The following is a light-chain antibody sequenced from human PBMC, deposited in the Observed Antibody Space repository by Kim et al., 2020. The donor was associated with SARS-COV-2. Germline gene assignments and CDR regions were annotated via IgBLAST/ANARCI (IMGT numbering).Light chain of an antibody. V-gene: IGLV3-9*01. CDR2: RDN. Sequence: SVALGQTARIPCGGNNIGSKNVHWYQQKPGQAPVLVIYRDNNRPSGIPERFSGSNSGNTATLTISRAQAGDEADYYCQVWDSSTVLFGGGTQLTVL. J-gene: IGLJ2*01. CDR3: QVWDSSTVL. CDR1: NIGSKN.